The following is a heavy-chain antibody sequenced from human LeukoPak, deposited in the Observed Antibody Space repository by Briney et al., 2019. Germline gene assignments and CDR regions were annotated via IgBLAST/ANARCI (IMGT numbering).Heavy chain of an antibody. V-gene: IGHV4-31*03. J-gene: IGHJ6*02. CDR2: IYYSGST. Sequence: PSQTLSLTCTVSGGSISSGGYYWSWLRQHPGTGLEWLGYIYYSGSTYYNPSLKSRVTISVDASKNQFSLKLSSVTAADTAVYYCAREPLQYNYYYGMDVWGQGTTVTVSS. D-gene: IGHD4-11*01. CDR1: GGSISSGGYY. CDR3: AREPLQYNYYYGMDV.